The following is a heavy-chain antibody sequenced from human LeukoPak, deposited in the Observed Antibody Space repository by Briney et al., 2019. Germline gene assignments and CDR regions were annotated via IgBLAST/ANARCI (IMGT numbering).Heavy chain of an antibody. D-gene: IGHD5-18*01. CDR2: IRFDGTNK. V-gene: IGHV3-30*02. J-gene: IGHJ4*02. CDR1: GFTFSSYV. Sequence: GGSLRLSCAASGFTFSSYVMHWVRQAPGKGLEWVAFIRFDGTNKFYAGSVKGRFTISRDNSKNTLYLQMNSLRAEDTAVYYCARDGGYNYGYCVDYWGQGTLVTVSS. CDR3: ARDGGYNYGYCVDY.